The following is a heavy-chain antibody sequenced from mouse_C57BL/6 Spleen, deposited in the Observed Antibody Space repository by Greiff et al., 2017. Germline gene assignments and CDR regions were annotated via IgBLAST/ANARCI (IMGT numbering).Heavy chain of an antibody. V-gene: IGHV1-15*01. Sequence: VQLQQSGAELVRPGASVTLSCKASGYTFTDYEMHWVKQTPVHGLEWIGAIDPETGGTAYNQKFKGKAILTADKSSSTAYMELRSLTSEDSAVYYCTRTLHYYGSSYEGVWFAYWGQGTLVTVSA. CDR3: TRTLHYYGSSYEGVWFAY. CDR1: GYTFTDYE. CDR2: IDPETGGT. D-gene: IGHD1-1*01. J-gene: IGHJ3*01.